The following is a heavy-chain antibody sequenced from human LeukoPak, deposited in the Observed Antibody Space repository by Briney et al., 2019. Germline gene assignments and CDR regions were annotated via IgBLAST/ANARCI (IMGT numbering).Heavy chain of an antibody. J-gene: IGHJ4*02. V-gene: IGHV3-7*01. CDR3: AKSGNGFAS. Sequence: GGPLRLSCAASGFPFSSHWMSWVRQAPGKGLEWVANIKQDGSEKSYVDSVKGRFTISRDNAKTSLYLQMNSLRAEDTAVYYCAKSGNGFASWGQGALVTVSS. CDR1: GFPFSSHW. CDR2: IKQDGSEK. D-gene: IGHD2-8*01.